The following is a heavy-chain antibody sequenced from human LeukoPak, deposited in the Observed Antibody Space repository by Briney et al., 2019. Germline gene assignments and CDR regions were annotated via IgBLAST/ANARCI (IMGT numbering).Heavy chain of an antibody. CDR3: AREIHYGADRWFDP. D-gene: IGHD2-21*02. CDR1: GDSINTYY. Sequence: PSETLSLTCTVSGDSINTYYWSWIRQPPGKGLEWIGYIYYTGGTNYNPSLRSRVTMSVDTSNNSFSLKLKSVTAADTAVYHCAREIHYGADRWFDPWGQGILATVSS. J-gene: IGHJ5*02. V-gene: IGHV4-59*01. CDR2: IYYTGGT.